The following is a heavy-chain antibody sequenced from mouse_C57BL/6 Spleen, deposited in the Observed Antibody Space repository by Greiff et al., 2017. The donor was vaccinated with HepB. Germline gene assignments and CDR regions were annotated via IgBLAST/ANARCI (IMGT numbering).Heavy chain of an antibody. V-gene: IGHV5-15*01. J-gene: IGHJ1*03. CDR3: ARYYGSSYGYFDV. CDR1: GFTFSDYG. Sequence: DVHLVESGGGLVQPGGSLKLSCAASGFTFSDYGMAWVRQAPRKGPEWVAFISNLAYSIYYADTVTGRFTISRENAKNTLYLEMSSLRSEDTAMYYCARYYGSSYGYFDVWGTGTTVTVSS. CDR2: ISNLAYSI. D-gene: IGHD1-1*01.